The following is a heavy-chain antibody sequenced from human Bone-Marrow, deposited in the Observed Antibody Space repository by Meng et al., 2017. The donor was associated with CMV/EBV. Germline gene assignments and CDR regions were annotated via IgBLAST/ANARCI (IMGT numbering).Heavy chain of an antibody. CDR1: GFTFSSYS. J-gene: IGHJ4*02. CDR2: ISSSGSTI. CDR3: ARATPLDIVVVVAATRSGPLDY. D-gene: IGHD2-15*01. V-gene: IGHV3-48*04. Sequence: GGSLRLSCAASGFTFSSYSMNWVRQAPGKGLEWVSYISSSGSTIYYADSVKGRFTISRDNAKNSLYLQMNSLRAEDTAVYYCARATPLDIVVVVAATRSGPLDYWGQGTLVTVSS.